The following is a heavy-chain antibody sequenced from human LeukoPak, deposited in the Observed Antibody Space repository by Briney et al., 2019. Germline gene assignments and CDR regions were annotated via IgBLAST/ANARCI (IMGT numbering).Heavy chain of an antibody. V-gene: IGHV1-18*01. D-gene: IGHD3-10*01. CDR2: ISAYNGNT. J-gene: IGHJ5*02. CDR3: ARGARITMVRGTKGNWFDP. Sequence: ASVKVSCKASGYTFTSYGISWVRQAPGQGLEWMGWISAYNGNTNYAQKLRGRVTMTTDTSTSTAYMELRSLRSDDTAVYYCARGARITMVRGTKGNWFDPWGQGTLVTVSS. CDR1: GYTFTSYG.